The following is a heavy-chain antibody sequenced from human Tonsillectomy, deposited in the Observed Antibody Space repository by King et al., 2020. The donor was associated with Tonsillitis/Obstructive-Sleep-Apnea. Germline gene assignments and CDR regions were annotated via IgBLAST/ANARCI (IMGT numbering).Heavy chain of an antibody. CDR2: ISAYNVKT. CDR1: GYTFTSYG. V-gene: IGHV1-18*01. CDR3: AREGSGSRWYYYYYMDV. Sequence: QLVQSGAEVKKPGASVKVSCKASGYTFTSYGISWVRQAPGQGLEWMGWISAYNVKTNYAQKLQGRVTITTDTSTSTAYMELRSLRSDDTAVYYCAREGSGSRWYYYYYMDVWGKGTTVTVSS. J-gene: IGHJ6*03. D-gene: IGHD1-26*01.